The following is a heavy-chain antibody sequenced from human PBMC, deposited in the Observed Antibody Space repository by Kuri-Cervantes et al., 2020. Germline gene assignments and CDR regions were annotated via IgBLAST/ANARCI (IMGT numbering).Heavy chain of an antibody. V-gene: IGHV4-4*07. CDR3: ARWRLPIAAAGGFDY. J-gene: IGHJ4*02. Sequence: SETLSLTCTVSGGSISSYYWNWIRQPAGKGLEWIGRIYTSGSTNYNPSLKSRVTTSVDTSKNQFSLKLSSVTAADTAVYYCARWRLPIAAAGGFDYWGQGTLVTVSS. D-gene: IGHD6-13*01. CDR1: GGSISSYY. CDR2: IYTSGST.